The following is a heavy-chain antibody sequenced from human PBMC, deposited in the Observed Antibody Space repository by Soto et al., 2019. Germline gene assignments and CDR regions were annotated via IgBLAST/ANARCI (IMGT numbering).Heavy chain of an antibody. CDR2: ISGSGGST. D-gene: IGHD6-13*01. CDR1: GFTFSSYA. V-gene: IGHV3-23*01. Sequence: GGSLRLSCAASGFTFSSYAMSWVRQAPGKGLEWVSAISGSGGSTYYADSVKGRFTISSDNSKNTLYLQMNSLRAEDTAVYYCAKVLQGYSSSWYYYYMDVWGKGTTVTVSS. CDR3: AKVLQGYSSSWYYYYMDV. J-gene: IGHJ6*03.